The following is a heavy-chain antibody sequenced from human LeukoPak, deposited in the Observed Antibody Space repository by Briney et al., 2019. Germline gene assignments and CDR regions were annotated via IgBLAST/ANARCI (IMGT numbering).Heavy chain of an antibody. V-gene: IGHV3-74*01. CDR1: GFTVSSYW. D-gene: IGHD3-3*01. J-gene: IGHJ4*02. Sequence: PGGSLRLSCAASGFTVSSYWMHWVRQAPGKGLVWVSRINSDGSSTSYADSVKGRFTISRDNAKNSLYLQMNSLRAEDTAVYYCAREESYDFWSGYATIDYWGQGTLVTVSS. CDR2: INSDGSST. CDR3: AREESYDFWSGYATIDY.